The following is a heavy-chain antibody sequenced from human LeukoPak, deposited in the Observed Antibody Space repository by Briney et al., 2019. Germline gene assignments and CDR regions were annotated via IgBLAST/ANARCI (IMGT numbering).Heavy chain of an antibody. J-gene: IGHJ4*02. Sequence: PSETLSLTCTVSGGSISTYYWSWIRQPPVKGLEWIGYIYYSGSTNYNPSLKSRVTISVDTSKNQFSLKLSSVTAADTAVYYCARNQVPAAILLWGQGTLVTVSS. D-gene: IGHD2-2*01. CDR2: IYYSGST. CDR1: GGSISTYY. V-gene: IGHV4-59*08. CDR3: ARNQVPAAILL.